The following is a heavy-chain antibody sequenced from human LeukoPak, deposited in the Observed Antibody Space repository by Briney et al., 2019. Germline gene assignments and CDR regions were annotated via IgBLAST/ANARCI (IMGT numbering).Heavy chain of an antibody. CDR3: AKDEAREWLYDAFDI. Sequence: GGSLRLSCAASGFTFDDYAMHWVRQAPGKGLEWVSGISWNSGSIGYADSVKGRFTISRDNAKNSLYLQMNSLRAEDMALYYCAKDEAREWLYDAFDIWGQGTMVTVSS. CDR2: ISWNSGSI. CDR1: GFTFDDYA. J-gene: IGHJ3*02. D-gene: IGHD3-3*01. V-gene: IGHV3-9*03.